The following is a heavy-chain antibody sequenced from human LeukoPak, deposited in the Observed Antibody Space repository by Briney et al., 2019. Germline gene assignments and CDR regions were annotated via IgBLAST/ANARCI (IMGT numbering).Heavy chain of an antibody. J-gene: IGHJ4*02. CDR3: ARDGVGGGSYYSAY. CDR2: ITWNAART. Sequence: GGSLRLSCVTSGFKFDDYGMSWVRQAPGKGPEWISGITWNAARTDYADSVKGRFTISRDSAKNSLFLQMNSLGAEDTALYYCARDGVGGGSYYSAYWGQGTLVTVSS. D-gene: IGHD1-26*01. CDR1: GFKFDDYG. V-gene: IGHV3-20*04.